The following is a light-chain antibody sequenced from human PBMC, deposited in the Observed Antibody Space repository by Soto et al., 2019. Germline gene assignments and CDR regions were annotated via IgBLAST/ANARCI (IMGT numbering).Light chain of an antibody. Sequence: QSALTQPASVSGSPGQSITISCTGTSSDVGAYNCVSWYQQHPGKAPKLMIYDVSNRPSGISNRFSGSKSGNTASLTISGLQAEDEAEYYCSSYTSSSTYVFGTGTKLTVL. CDR3: SSYTSSSTYV. CDR2: DVS. CDR1: SSDVGAYNC. V-gene: IGLV2-14*01. J-gene: IGLJ1*01.